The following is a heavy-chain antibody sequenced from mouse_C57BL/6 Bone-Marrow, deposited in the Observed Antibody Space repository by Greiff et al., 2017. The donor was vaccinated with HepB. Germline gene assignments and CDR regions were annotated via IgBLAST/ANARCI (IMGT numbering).Heavy chain of an antibody. D-gene: IGHD1-1*01. Sequence: VQLQQSGAELVKPGASVKMSCKASGYTFTTYPIEWMKQNHGKSLEWIGNFHPYNDDTKYNEKFKGKATLTVEKSSSTVYLELSRLTSDDSAVYYCSRRGYGSSGDWYFDVWGTGTTVTVSS. V-gene: IGHV1-47*01. CDR1: GYTFTTYP. CDR2: FHPYNDDT. J-gene: IGHJ1*03. CDR3: SRRGYGSSGDWYFDV.